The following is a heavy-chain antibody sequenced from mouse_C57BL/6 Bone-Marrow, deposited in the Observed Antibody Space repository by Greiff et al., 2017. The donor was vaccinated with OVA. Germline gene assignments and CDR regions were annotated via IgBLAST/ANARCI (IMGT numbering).Heavy chain of an antibody. CDR2: ISSGGSYT. D-gene: IGHD4-1*01. Sequence: EVKLVESGGDLVKPGGSLKLSCAASGFTFSSYGMSWVRQTPDKRLEWVATISSGGSYTYYPDSVKGRFTISRDNAKNPLYLQMSSLKSEDTAMYYCARRWDLDYWGQGTTLTVSS. CDR1: GFTFSSYG. J-gene: IGHJ2*01. CDR3: ARRWDLDY. V-gene: IGHV5-6*02.